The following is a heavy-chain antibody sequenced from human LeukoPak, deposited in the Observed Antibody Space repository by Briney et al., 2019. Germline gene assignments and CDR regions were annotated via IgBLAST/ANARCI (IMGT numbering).Heavy chain of an antibody. Sequence: GGSLRLSSAASGFSFSSYEMNWVRQAPGKGLEWVSYISSSGSTIYYADSVKGRFTISRDNAKNSLYLQMNSLRAKDTAVYYCAREATTVTTVDYWGQGTLVTVSS. D-gene: IGHD4-17*01. V-gene: IGHV3-48*03. CDR3: AREATTVTTVDY. CDR2: ISSSGSTI. CDR1: GFSFSSYE. J-gene: IGHJ4*02.